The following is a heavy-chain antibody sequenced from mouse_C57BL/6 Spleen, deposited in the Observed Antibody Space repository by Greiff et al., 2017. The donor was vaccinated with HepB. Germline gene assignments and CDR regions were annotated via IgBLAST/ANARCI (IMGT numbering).Heavy chain of an antibody. CDR1: GFNIKNTY. CDR2: IDPANGNT. J-gene: IGHJ3*01. CDR3: ASGGYPRFFAY. D-gene: IGHD1-1*02. V-gene: IGHV14-3*01. Sequence: DVKLVESVAELVRPGASVKLSCTASGFNIKNTYMHWVKQRPEQGLEWIGRIDPANGNTKYAPTFQGKATITADTSSNTAYLQLSSLTSEDTAIYYWASGGYPRFFAYWGQGTLVTVSA.